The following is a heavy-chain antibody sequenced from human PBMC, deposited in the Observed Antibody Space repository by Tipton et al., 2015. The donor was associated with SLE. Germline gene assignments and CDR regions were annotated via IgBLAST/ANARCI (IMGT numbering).Heavy chain of an antibody. D-gene: IGHD1-1*01. CDR2: IFYSGST. V-gene: IGHV4-59*12. CDR3: ARVDRRTWTPFEY. Sequence: TLSLTCTVSGGSINNYYWSWIRQPPGKGLEWIGYIFYSGSTNYNPSLKSRVSMSLDTSKKQFSLYLSSVTAADTAVYYCARVDRRTWTPFEYWGQGILVTVSS. CDR1: GGSINNYY. J-gene: IGHJ4*02.